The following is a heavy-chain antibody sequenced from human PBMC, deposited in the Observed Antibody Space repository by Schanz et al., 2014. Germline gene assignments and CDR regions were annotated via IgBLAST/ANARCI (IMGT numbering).Heavy chain of an antibody. CDR1: GFTFTTYA. D-gene: IGHD2-2*01. Sequence: EVQLLESGGGLVQPGGSLRLSCASSGFTFTTYAMSWVRQAPGKGLEWVSSISSGGGSTYYAGSVKGRFTISRDNSKDTLYLQIKSLRAENTAVYYCARVKDWAMTRCERAGTEGNYYMDDWGKGTPVTVSS. CDR2: ISSGGGST. CDR3: ARVKDWAMTRCERAGTEGNYYMDD. V-gene: IGHV3-23*01. J-gene: IGHJ6*03.